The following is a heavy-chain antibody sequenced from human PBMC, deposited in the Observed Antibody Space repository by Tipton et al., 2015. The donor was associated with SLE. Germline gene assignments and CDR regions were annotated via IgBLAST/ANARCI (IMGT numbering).Heavy chain of an antibody. CDR1: GGSISGNY. CDR3: ARHAYGFLGGFYHRVFDV. Sequence: TLSLTCIVSGGSISGNYWSWIRQPPGKRLEWIGYIDQIGSANYNPSLQSRVTISVGKSTTQFSLKLTSVTAADSAIYYCARHAYGFLGGFYHRVFDVWGQGTIITVSS. V-gene: IGHV4-59*08. J-gene: IGHJ3*01. CDR2: IDQIGSA. D-gene: IGHD3-10*01.